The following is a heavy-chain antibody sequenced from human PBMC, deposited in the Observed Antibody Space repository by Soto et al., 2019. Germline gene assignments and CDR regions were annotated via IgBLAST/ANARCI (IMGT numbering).Heavy chain of an antibody. Sequence: QSGGGFVQPGGSHRLSCVASGFTFNSYAMTWVRQSPEKGLEWVSTVSGSGSKTYYSQSVQGRFTISRDNSKNTVLLQMRSLIAEDSAIYFCAKGRYFDVDGGCANFWGQGTLVTVSS. CDR1: GFTFNSYA. CDR3: AKGRYFDVDGGCANF. CDR2: VSGSGSKT. J-gene: IGHJ4*02. V-gene: IGHV3-23*01. D-gene: IGHD3-22*01.